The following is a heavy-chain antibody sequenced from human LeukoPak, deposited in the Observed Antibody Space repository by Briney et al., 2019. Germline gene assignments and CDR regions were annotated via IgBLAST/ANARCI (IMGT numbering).Heavy chain of an antibody. V-gene: IGHV3-74*01. Sequence: QPGRSLRLSCAASGFTFSSYWMHRVRQAPGMGLVWVSRISGDGSTTSYADSVKGRFTISRDNAKNTLYLQMNSLRAEDTAVYYCARLDILTGNYYYFNFWGQGTLVTVSS. CDR3: ARLDILTGNYYYFNF. CDR1: GFTFSSYW. D-gene: IGHD3-9*01. CDR2: ISGDGSTT. J-gene: IGHJ4*02.